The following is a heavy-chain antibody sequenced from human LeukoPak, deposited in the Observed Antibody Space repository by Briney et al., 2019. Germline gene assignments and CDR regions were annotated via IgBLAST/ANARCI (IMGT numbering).Heavy chain of an antibody. CDR2: INHSGST. CDR3: RTTPTGGVYYYYMDV. CDR1: GGSFSGYY. Sequence: SETLSLTCAVYGGSFSGYYWSWIRQPPGKGLEWIGEINHSGSTNYNPSLKSRVTISVDTSKNQFSLKLSSVTAADTAVYYCRTTPTGGVYYYYMDVWGKGTTVTISS. J-gene: IGHJ6*03. D-gene: IGHD4-17*01. V-gene: IGHV4-34*01.